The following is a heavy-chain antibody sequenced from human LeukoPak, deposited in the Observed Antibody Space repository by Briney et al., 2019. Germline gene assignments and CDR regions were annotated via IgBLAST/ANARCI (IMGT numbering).Heavy chain of an antibody. CDR1: GFIFTNGW. CDR2: IKSETYGGAT. V-gene: IGHV3-15*01. CDR3: TTEGGHLHSNPFDY. D-gene: IGHD2-15*01. Sequence: GGSLRLSCAASGFIFTNGWMSWVRQAPGEGLEWVGHIKSETYGGATDYAAPVKGRFTISRDDSKTTVFLQMNSLKSEDTAVYYCTTEGGHLHSNPFDYWGQGTLVTVSS. J-gene: IGHJ4*02.